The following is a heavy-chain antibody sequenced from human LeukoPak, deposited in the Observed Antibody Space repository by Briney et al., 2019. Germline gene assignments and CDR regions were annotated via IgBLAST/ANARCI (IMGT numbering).Heavy chain of an antibody. D-gene: IGHD6-13*01. J-gene: IGHJ4*02. CDR3: AGSSGYSSSWYFDY. CDR1: GYIFTGYY. CDR2: INPNSGGT. V-gene: IGHV1-2*02. Sequence: GASVKVSCKASGYIFTGYYMHWVRQAPGQGLEWMGWINPNSGGTNYAQKFQGRVTMTRDTSISTAYMELSRLRSDDTAVYYCAGSSGYSSSWYFDYWGQGTLVTVSS.